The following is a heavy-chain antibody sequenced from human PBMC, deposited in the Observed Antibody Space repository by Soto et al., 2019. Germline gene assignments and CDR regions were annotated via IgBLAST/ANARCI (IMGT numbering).Heavy chain of an antibody. D-gene: IGHD4-17*01. V-gene: IGHV5-51*03. CDR3: ARDLYYGGNSETFDR. J-gene: IGHJ3*02. Sequence: EVQLVQSGAEVKKPGESLKISCKGSGYSFTTYWIAWVRQMPGKGLEWMGIIYPGDSRTTYSPSFQGQVIISADKSISTAYLQWSSLKASDTAMYYCARDLYYGGNSETFDRWGQGTMVTVSS. CDR2: IYPGDSRT. CDR1: GYSFTTYW.